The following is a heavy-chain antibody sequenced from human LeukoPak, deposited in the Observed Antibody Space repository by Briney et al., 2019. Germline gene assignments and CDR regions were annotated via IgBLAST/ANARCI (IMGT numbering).Heavy chain of an antibody. J-gene: IGHJ5*02. V-gene: IGHV5-51*01. D-gene: IGHD2-2*01. CDR1: GYSFTTYW. Sequence: GESLKISCQGSGYSFTTYWIGWVRQMPGKGLEWMGIIHPGDSETRYSPSFQGQVTFSADRSINTAYLQWSSLKASDTAMYYCARRGGVVVPTADDWFAPWGQGTLVTVSS. CDR3: ARRGGVVVPTADDWFAP. CDR2: IHPGDSET.